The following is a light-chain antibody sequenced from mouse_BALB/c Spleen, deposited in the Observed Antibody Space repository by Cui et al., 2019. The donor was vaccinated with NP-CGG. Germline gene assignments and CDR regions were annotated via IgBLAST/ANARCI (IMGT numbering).Light chain of an antibody. CDR1: TGPVTTNNF. CDR2: GTN. J-gene: IGLJ1*01. Sequence: QAVVTQESALPTSPVETVTLSCRSSTGPVTTNNFANGVQEKPDQLFTGLIGGTNNRAPGVPARFSGSLIGDKAALTITGAQTEDEAIYFCALWYSNHWVFGGGTKLTVL. V-gene: IGLV1*01. CDR3: ALWYSNHWV.